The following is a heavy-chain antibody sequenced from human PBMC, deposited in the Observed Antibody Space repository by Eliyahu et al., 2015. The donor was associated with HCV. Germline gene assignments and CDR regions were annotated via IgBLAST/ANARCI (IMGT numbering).Heavy chain of an antibody. CDR1: GYTFTSXG. CDR2: IXAYNGNT. V-gene: IGHV1-18*01. Sequence: QVQLVQSGAEVKKPGASVKVSCKASGYTFTSXGXSWVRQAPGQGLXWMGWIXAYNGNTNYAQKLQGRVTMTTDTSTSTAYMELRSLRSDDTAVYYCARANLNTWIQLWQSGGAFDYWGQGTLVTVSS. J-gene: IGHJ4*02. D-gene: IGHD5-18*01. CDR3: ARANLNTWIQLWQSGGAFDY.